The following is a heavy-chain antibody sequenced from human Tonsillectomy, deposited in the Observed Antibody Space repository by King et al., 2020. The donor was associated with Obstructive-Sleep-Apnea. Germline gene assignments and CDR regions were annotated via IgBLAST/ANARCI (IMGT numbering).Heavy chain of an antibody. J-gene: IGHJ3*02. D-gene: IGHD1-26*01. CDR2: INPKSGAT. CDR1: GYTFSDHF. CDR3: ARAAVRQATSYSLHNDAFDI. V-gene: IGHV1-2*04. Sequence: QLVQSGAEVKKPGASVKVSCKTSGYTFSDHFIHWVRQAPGQGLEWMGLINPKSGATNYAQKFQDWVTMSRDTSISTVSMELSRLPSGEAAIYYCARAAVRQATSYSLHNDAFDIWGQGTLVTVSP.